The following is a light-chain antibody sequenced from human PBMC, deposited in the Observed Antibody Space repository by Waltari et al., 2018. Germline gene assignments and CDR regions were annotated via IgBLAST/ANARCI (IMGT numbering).Light chain of an antibody. J-gene: IGKJ4*01. Sequence: DIQMTQSPSSLSAFVGDGVTITCRASQTIGHYLNWFQQRPGKAPKLLIYATSDLQSGVPSRFSGSGSGTDFTLTISSLQPEDVAVYYCQQYYSTPLTFGGGTKVEIK. CDR1: QTIGHY. V-gene: IGKV1-39*01. CDR2: ATS. CDR3: QQYYSTPLT.